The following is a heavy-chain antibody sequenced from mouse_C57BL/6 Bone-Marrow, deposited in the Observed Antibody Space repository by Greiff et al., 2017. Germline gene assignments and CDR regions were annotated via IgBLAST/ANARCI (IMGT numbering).Heavy chain of an antibody. CDR1: GYTFTGYW. CDR2: IFPGNGST. D-gene: IGHD2-13*01. J-gene: IGHJ2*01. Sequence: VQLQESGAELMKPGASVKLSCTATGYTFTGYWIEWVKQRPGHGLEWIGEIFPGNGSTNYNEKFQGKATFTADTSSNTAYMQLSSLTTEDSAIYYCARGNDSYYFDYWGQGTTLTVSS. V-gene: IGHV1-9*01. CDR3: ARGNDSYYFDY.